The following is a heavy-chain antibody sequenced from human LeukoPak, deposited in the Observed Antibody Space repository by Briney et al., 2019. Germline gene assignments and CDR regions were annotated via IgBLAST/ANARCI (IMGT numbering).Heavy chain of an antibody. CDR1: GYTFSSYD. J-gene: IGHJ4*02. V-gene: IGHV1-8*01. D-gene: IGHD2-2*01. CDR2: MNPNSGNT. CDR3: ARSGGDGYCSTTLCRAASD. Sequence: GASVKVSCKASGYTFSSYDINWVRQATGQGLEWMGWMNPNSGNTGYAQKFQGRVTMTRNTSISTAYMELSSLRSEDTAAYYCARSGGDGYCSTTLCRAASDWGQGTLVTVSS.